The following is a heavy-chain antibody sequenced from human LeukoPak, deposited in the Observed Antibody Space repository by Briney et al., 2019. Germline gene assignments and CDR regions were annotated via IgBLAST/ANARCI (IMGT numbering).Heavy chain of an antibody. CDR2: IYSGGST. Sequence: GSLRLSFAASGFTVNSDSMSWVRQAPGEGLEWVSVIYSGGSTYYADSVKGRFTISRDNSKNTLYLQMNSLRAEDTAVYYCARERGGDYIDFWGQGTLVTVSS. CDR3: ARERGGDYIDF. J-gene: IGHJ4*02. CDR1: GFTVNSDS. V-gene: IGHV3-66*01. D-gene: IGHD3-16*01.